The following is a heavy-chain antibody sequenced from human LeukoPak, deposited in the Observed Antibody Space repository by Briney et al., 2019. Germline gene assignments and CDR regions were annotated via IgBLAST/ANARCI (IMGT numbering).Heavy chain of an antibody. Sequence: GGSLRLSCAASGFTFSSYAMHWVRQAPGKGLEWVAVISYDGSNKYYADSVKGRFTISRDNSTNTLYLQMNSLRVEDTAVYYCASGVLPDYYDSSGYHDYWGQGTLVTVSS. CDR2: ISYDGSNK. CDR3: ASGVLPDYYDSSGYHDY. J-gene: IGHJ4*02. V-gene: IGHV3-30*01. CDR1: GFTFSSYA. D-gene: IGHD3-22*01.